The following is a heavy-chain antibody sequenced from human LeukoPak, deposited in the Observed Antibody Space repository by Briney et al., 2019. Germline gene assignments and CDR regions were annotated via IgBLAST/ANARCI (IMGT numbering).Heavy chain of an antibody. J-gene: IGHJ3*02. CDR2: MNPNSGNT. D-gene: IGHD4-17*01. Sequence: ASVKVSCKASGYTFTGYYMHWVRQAPGQGLEWMGWMNPNSGNTGYAQKFQGRVTITRNTSISTAYMELSSLRSEDTAVYYCAIYGDYIGAFDIWGQGTMVTVSS. V-gene: IGHV1-8*03. CDR1: GYTFTGYY. CDR3: AIYGDYIGAFDI.